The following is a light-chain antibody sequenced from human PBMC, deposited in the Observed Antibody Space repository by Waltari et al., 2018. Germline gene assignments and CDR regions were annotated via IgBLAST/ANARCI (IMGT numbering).Light chain of an antibody. Sequence: SYVVTQSPSVSVAPGETARITCGGDNIGSKSVHWYQQRPGQAPVLVIPYVSDRPSGIPERFSGSNSGNTATLTISWVEADDEADYYCLVWHSTTDHHGVFGGGTKLTVL. V-gene: IGLV3-21*04. CDR3: LVWHSTTDHHGV. CDR1: NIGSKS. CDR2: YVS. J-gene: IGLJ2*01.